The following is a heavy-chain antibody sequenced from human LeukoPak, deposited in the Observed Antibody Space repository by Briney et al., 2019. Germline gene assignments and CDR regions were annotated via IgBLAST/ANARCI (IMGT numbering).Heavy chain of an antibody. CDR2: IYHSGST. Sequence: SETLSLTCAVSGYSISSDNYWVWIRQPPGQGLEWTGGIYHSGSTYYNPSLKSRATMSVDTSKNQFSLKLSSVTAADTAVYYCARAPRDSSSSNYMRRFDYWGQGTLATVSS. CDR3: ARAPRDSSSSNYMRRFDY. D-gene: IGHD3-22*01. V-gene: IGHV4-38-2*01. CDR1: GYSISSDNY. J-gene: IGHJ4*02.